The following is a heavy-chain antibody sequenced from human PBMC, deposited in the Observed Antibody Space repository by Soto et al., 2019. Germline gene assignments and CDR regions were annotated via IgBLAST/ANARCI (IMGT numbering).Heavy chain of an antibody. CDR2: IFNSGTT. D-gene: IGHD1-26*01. V-gene: IGHV4-31*02. J-gene: IGHJ4*02. Sequence: SETLSLTCSVSGASTVSHYHWTWIRQPPGKGLEWMGYIFNSGTTFYNPSLTNRLSISMDTSGNHFSLELRSVTAADTAVYYCALALGPTTGLDYWGQGTLVT. CDR3: ALALGPTTGLDY. CDR1: GASTVSHYH.